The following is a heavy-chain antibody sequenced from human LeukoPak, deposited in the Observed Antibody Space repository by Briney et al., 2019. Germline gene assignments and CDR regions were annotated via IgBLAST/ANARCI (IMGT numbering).Heavy chain of an antibody. CDR3: ARGAYFIQNDAFDI. D-gene: IGHD2/OR15-2a*01. V-gene: IGHV1-18*01. CDR1: GYTFTNYG. J-gene: IGHJ3*02. Sequence: GAPVKVSCKASGYTFTNYGISWVRQAPGQGLEWMGWISANNGNRNYALKLQDRVSMTTDTSTSTAYMELRSLRSDDTAVYYCARGAYFIQNDAFDIWGQGTMVTVSS. CDR2: ISANNGNR.